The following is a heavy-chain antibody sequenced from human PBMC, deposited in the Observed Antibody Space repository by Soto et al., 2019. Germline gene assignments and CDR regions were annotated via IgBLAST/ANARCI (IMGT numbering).Heavy chain of an antibody. Sequence: PGGSLRLSCAASGFTFSSYWMNWVRQAPGKGLEWVANIKQDGSEKNYVDSVKGRFTISRDNANNSLYLQMNSLRAEDTAVYYCARGGRGSPVSVSWGQGTLVTVYS. J-gene: IGHJ5*02. CDR1: GFTFSSYW. D-gene: IGHD3-16*01. CDR3: ARGGRGSPVSVS. V-gene: IGHV3-7*03. CDR2: IKQDGSEK.